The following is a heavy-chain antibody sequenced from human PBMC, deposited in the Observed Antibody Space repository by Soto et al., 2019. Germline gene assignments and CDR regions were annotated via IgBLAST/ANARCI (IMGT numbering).Heavy chain of an antibody. D-gene: IGHD2-15*01. Sequence: QVQLVESGGGVVQPGRSLRLSCAASGFTFSSYGMHWVRQAPGKGLEWVAVIWYDGSNKYYADSVKGRFTISRDNSKNTLYLQRNSLRAEDTAVYYCAREWGLCSGGSCYPEGFDYWGQGTLVTVSS. CDR2: IWYDGSNK. CDR1: GFTFSSYG. V-gene: IGHV3-33*01. J-gene: IGHJ4*02. CDR3: AREWGLCSGGSCYPEGFDY.